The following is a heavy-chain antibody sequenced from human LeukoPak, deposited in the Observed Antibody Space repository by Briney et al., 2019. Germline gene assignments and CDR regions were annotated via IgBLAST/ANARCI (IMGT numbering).Heavy chain of an antibody. D-gene: IGHD3-10*01. CDR3: ARLYGSGSYYMDV. J-gene: IGHJ6*03. CDR2: IYYSGST. Sequence: SQTLSLTCTVSGDSISSGSYYWSWIRQPPGKGLEWIGYIYYSGSTNYNPSLKSRVTISVDTSKNQFSLKLSSVTAADTAVYYCARLYGSGSYYMDVWGKGTTVTVSS. V-gene: IGHV4-61*01. CDR1: GDSISSGSYY.